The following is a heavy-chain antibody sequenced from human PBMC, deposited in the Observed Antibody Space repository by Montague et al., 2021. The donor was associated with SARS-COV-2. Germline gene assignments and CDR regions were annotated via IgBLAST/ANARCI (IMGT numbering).Heavy chain of an antibody. Sequence: SLRPSCAASGFTFSSYSMNWVRQAPGKGLEWVSSISSSSSYIYYADSVKGRFTISRDNAKNSLYLQMNSLRAEDTAVYYCARDMYYDILTGYYTYWGQGTLVTVSS. D-gene: IGHD3-9*01. CDR1: GFTFSSYS. V-gene: IGHV3-21*01. CDR3: ARDMYYDILTGYYTY. J-gene: IGHJ4*02. CDR2: ISSSSSYI.